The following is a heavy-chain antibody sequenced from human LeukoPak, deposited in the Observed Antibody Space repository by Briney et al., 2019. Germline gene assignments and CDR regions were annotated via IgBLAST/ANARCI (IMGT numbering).Heavy chain of an antibody. J-gene: IGHJ4*02. CDR3: ARVAAGTAMVRFDY. Sequence: GASVKVSCKASGYTFTGYYMHWVRQAPGQGLEWMGWINPNSGGTNYAQKFQGRVTMTRDTSISTAYMELSRLRSDDTAVYYCARVAAGTAMVRFDYWGQGTLVTVSS. CDR2: INPNSGGT. V-gene: IGHV1-2*02. D-gene: IGHD5-18*01. CDR1: GYTFTGYY.